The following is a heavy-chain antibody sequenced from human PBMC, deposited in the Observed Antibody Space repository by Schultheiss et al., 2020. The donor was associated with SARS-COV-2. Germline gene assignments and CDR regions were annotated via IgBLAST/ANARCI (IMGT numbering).Heavy chain of an antibody. CDR2: ISYDGSNK. V-gene: IGHV3-30*01. Sequence: GGSLRLSCAASGFTFSSYAMHWVRQAPGKGLEWVAVISYDGSNKYYADSVKGRFTISRDNSKNTLYLQMNSLRAEDTAVYYCARDVRSAWGYYYYGMDVWGQGTTVTVSS. D-gene: IGHD3-10*02. CDR1: GFTFSSYA. CDR3: ARDVRSAWGYYYYGMDV. J-gene: IGHJ6*02.